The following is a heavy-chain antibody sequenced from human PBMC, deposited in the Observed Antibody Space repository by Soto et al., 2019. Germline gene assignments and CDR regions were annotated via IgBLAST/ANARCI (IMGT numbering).Heavy chain of an antibody. D-gene: IGHD7-27*01. CDR1: GYTFTSYG. CDR2: IGAYNGNT. CDR3: ARDFSGVGYYYYYGMDV. V-gene: IGHV1-18*01. Sequence: ASVKVSCKASGYTFTSYGISWVRQAPGQGLEWMGWIGAYNGNTNYAQKLQGRVTMTTETSKSTAYMELRSLRSDDTAVYYCARDFSGVGYYYYYGMDVWGQGTTVTVSS. J-gene: IGHJ6*02.